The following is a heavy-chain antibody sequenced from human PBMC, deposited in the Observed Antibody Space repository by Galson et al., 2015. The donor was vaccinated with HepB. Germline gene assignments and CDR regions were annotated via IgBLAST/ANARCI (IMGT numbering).Heavy chain of an antibody. CDR3: AGTSIGVAGRDYLYYGMDV. V-gene: IGHV4-59*01. Sequence: ETLSLTCSVSFGSMRTYFWSWLRQSPGKGLEWIGYIYHTGSTTTYNPSLTSRVTISIDTSKNQFSLRLSSVTAADTAVYYCAGTSIGVAGRDYLYYGMDVWGQGTTVTVSS. J-gene: IGHJ6*02. CDR2: IYHTGST. CDR1: FGSMRTYF. D-gene: IGHD6-19*01.